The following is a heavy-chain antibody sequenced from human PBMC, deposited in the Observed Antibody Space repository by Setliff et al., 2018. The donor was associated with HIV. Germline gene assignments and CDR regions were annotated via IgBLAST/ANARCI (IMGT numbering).Heavy chain of an antibody. CDR3: ARAVVPTYYDVLTGYVYYMDV. CDR1: GYTFTNYD. CDR2: MNPNSGNT. Sequence: ASVKVSCKASGYTFTNYDINWVRQATGQGLEWMGWMNPNSGNTGYAQKFQGRVTMTRNTSISTAYMELSSLRSEDTAVYYCARAVVPTYYDVLTGYVYYMDVWGKGTTVTVSS. J-gene: IGHJ6*03. V-gene: IGHV1-8*01. D-gene: IGHD3-9*01.